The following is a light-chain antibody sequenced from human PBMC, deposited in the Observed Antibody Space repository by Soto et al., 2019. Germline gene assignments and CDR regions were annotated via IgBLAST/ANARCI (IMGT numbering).Light chain of an antibody. CDR2: DAS. V-gene: IGKV3-20*01. CDR1: QIVTGNF. J-gene: IGKJ1*01. CDR3: QQYGDSLLT. Sequence: EIVLTQYPGTLSLSSGERATLSCSASQIVTGNFLAWYQQKPGQAPRLLMYDASTRATGIPDRFSGSGSGTDFTLIISRLEPEDFAVYYCQQYGDSLLTFGQGTKVDIK.